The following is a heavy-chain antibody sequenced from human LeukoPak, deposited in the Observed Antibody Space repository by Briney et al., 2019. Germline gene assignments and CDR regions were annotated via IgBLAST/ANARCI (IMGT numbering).Heavy chain of an antibody. Sequence: PGGSLRLSCAASGFTFSSYSMNWVRQAPGKGLEWVSSISSSSSYIYYADSVKGRFTISRDNAKNSLYLQMNSLRAEDTAVYYCARSPSPRSSTSCYTCGETDYYYYYGMDVWGQGTTVTVSS. CDR1: GFTFSSYS. J-gene: IGHJ6*02. CDR3: ARSPSPRSSTSCYTCGETDYYYYYGMDV. D-gene: IGHD2-2*02. V-gene: IGHV3-21*01. CDR2: ISSSSSYI.